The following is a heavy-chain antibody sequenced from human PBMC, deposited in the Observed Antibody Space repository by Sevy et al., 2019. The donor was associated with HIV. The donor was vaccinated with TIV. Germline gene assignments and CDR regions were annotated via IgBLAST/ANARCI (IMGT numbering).Heavy chain of an antibody. D-gene: IGHD3-10*01. CDR3: ARDRGEILRSAFKS. Sequence: GGSLRLSCAASGFTFSEFGMHWVRQAPGKGLEWVAVISHDGRNNKYNADSVKGRFTISRDNSKNTLYLQMNSLRAEDTVIYYCARDRGEILRSAFKSWGQGTLVTVSS. CDR2: ISHDGRNNK. J-gene: IGHJ5*02. V-gene: IGHV3-30*04. CDR1: GFTFSEFG.